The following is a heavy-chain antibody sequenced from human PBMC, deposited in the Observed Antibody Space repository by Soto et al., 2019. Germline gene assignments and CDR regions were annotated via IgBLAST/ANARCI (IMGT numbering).Heavy chain of an antibody. J-gene: IGHJ6*02. CDR1: GFKISSSS. D-gene: IGHD3-22*01. Sequence: LRLSCAAFGFKISSSSMNWVRQAPGRGLEWVAYISDSGSNTLYADSVKGRFTVSRDTAKNSLYLQMNSLRAEDTAVYYCAKDQGYDSSGYGYYGMDVWGQGTTVTVSS. V-gene: IGHV3-48*01. CDR3: AKDQGYDSSGYGYYGMDV. CDR2: ISDSGSNT.